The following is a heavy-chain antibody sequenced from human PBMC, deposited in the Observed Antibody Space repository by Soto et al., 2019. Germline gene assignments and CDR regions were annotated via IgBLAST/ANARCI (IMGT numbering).Heavy chain of an antibody. CDR3: AREDYAGASPRFDY. V-gene: IGHV3-21*01. Sequence: EVQLVESGGGLVKPGGSLRLSCAASGFIFSSYTMTWVRQAPGKGLGWVSSISSRSSNIEYADSVKGRFSVSRDNANNSLFLQINSLRAEDTAVYYCAREDYAGASPRFDYWGLGALVTVAS. J-gene: IGHJ4*02. CDR1: GFIFSSYT. CDR2: ISSRSSNI. D-gene: IGHD4-17*01.